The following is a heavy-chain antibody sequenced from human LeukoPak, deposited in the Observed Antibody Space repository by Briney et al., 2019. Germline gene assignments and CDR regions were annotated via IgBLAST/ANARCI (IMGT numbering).Heavy chain of an antibody. D-gene: IGHD6-19*01. V-gene: IGHV1-18*01. J-gene: IGHJ4*02. CDR1: GYTFTSYG. CDR2: ISAYNGNT. CDR3: ATVMTVAGPPYYFDY. Sequence: ASVKVSCKASGYTFTSYGISWVRQAPGQGLEWMGWISAYNGNTNYAQKVQGRVTMTEDTSTDTAYMELSSLRSEDTAVYYCATVMTVAGPPYYFDYWGQGTLVTVSS.